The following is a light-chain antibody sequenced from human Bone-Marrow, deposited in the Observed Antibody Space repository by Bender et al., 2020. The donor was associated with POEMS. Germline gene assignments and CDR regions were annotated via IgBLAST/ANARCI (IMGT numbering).Light chain of an antibody. Sequence: QSALTQPASVSGSPGQSITISCTGASSDVGAYNLVSWNQQHPGKAPKLLIYEVRKRPSGVSNRFSGSKSDNTASLTISGLQAEDEADFYCCSYADNSVWVFGGGTKLTVL. J-gene: IGLJ3*02. CDR3: CSYADNSVWV. CDR2: EVR. CDR1: SSDVGAYNL. V-gene: IGLV2-23*02.